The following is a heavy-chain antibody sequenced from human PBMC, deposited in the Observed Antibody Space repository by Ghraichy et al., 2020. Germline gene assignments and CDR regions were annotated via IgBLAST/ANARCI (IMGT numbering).Heavy chain of an antibody. CDR2: IKSKTHGGTT. CDR1: GFTFSNAW. CDR3: TTEGYSGFFDGNRYYYFDF. Sequence: ETLSLTCAASGFTFSNAWMTWVRQIPGKGLEWVGHIKSKTHGGTTDYAAPVRGRFTISRDDSKTTLYLHMNSLRTEDTAVYYCTTEGYSGFFDGNRYYYFDFWGQGTLVTVSS. V-gene: IGHV3-15*01. J-gene: IGHJ4*02. D-gene: IGHD5-12*01.